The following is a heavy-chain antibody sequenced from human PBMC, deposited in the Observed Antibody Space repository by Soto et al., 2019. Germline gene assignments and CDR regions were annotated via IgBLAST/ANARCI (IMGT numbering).Heavy chain of an antibody. CDR2: IYDSGST. CDR3: ARRGDYDWYFDL. Sequence: QLQLQESGPGLVKPSETLSLTCTISGGSISTTNYYWGWIRQPPGKGLEWIGTIYDSGSTYYNPSLKSRVTISVDTSKNQFSLKLSSVTAADTAVYYCARRGDYDWYFDLWGRGTLGTVSS. D-gene: IGHD4-17*01. CDR1: GGSISTTNYY. V-gene: IGHV4-39*01. J-gene: IGHJ2*01.